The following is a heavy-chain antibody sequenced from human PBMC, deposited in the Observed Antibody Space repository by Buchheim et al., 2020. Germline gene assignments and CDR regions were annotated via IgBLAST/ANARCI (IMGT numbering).Heavy chain of an antibody. D-gene: IGHD5-18*01. J-gene: IGHJ4*02. Sequence: QVQLQQWGAGLLKPSETLSLTCAVYGGSFSGYYWSWIRQPPGKGLEWIGEINHSGSTNYNPSLKSRVTISVDTSKNQFSLTLSSVTAADTAVYYCARARDTVKYYFDYWGQGTL. V-gene: IGHV4-34*01. CDR2: INHSGST. CDR1: GGSFSGYY. CDR3: ARARDTVKYYFDY.